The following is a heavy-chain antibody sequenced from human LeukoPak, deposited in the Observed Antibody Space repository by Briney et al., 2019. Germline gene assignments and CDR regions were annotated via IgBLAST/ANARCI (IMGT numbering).Heavy chain of an antibody. Sequence: ASVKVSCKASGYTFTGYYMHWVRQAPGQGFEWMGWINPNSGGTNYAQKFQGRVTMTRDTSISTAYMELSRLRSDDTAVYYCAREPTADTAIVDYWGQGTLVTVSS. V-gene: IGHV1-2*02. D-gene: IGHD5-18*01. CDR2: INPNSGGT. CDR3: AREPTADTAIVDY. CDR1: GYTFTGYY. J-gene: IGHJ4*02.